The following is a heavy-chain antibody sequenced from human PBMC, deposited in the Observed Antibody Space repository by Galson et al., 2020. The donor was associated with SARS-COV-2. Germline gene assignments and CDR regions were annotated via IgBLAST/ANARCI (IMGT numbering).Heavy chain of an antibody. CDR1: GFTFSSYG. CDR2: ISYDGSNK. J-gene: IGHJ4*02. CDR3: AKGRGGSYSPPLDY. V-gene: IGHV3-30*18. Sequence: GGSLRLSCAASGFTFSSYGMHWVRQAPGKGLEWVAVISYDGSNKYYADSVKGRFTISRDNSKNTLYLQMNSLRAEDTAVYYCAKGRGGSYSPPLDYWGQGTLVTVSS. D-gene: IGHD1-26*01.